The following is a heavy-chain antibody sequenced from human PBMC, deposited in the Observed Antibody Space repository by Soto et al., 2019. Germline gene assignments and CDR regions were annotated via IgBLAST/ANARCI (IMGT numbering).Heavy chain of an antibody. CDR3: ASGTYYYGSGAKGAFDI. D-gene: IGHD3-10*01. V-gene: IGHV3-33*01. J-gene: IGHJ3*02. CDR1: GFTFSSYG. CDR2: IWYDGSNK. Sequence: PGGSLRLSCAASGFTFSSYGMHWVRQAPGKGLEWVAVIWYDGSNKYYADSVKGRFTISRDNSKNTLYLQMNSLRAEDTAVYYCASGTYYYGSGAKGAFDIWGQGTMVTVSS.